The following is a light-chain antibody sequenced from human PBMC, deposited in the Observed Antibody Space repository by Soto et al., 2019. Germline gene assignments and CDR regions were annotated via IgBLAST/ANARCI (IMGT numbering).Light chain of an antibody. CDR3: CSYTSSSTHV. J-gene: IGLJ1*01. CDR2: DVS. Sequence: QSALTQPASVSGSRGQSITISCTGTSSDVGAYNFVSWYQQHPGKLPKLMIFDVSRRPSGVSDRFSGSKSGNSASLTISGLQAEDEGDYYCCSYTSSSTHVFGSGTKVTVL. CDR1: SSDVGAYNF. V-gene: IGLV2-14*03.